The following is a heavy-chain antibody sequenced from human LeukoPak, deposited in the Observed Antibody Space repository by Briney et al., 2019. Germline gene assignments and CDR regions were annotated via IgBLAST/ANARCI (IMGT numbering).Heavy chain of an antibody. CDR3: AKDVELQSPGSYHLFDY. CDR1: GFTFSSYG. CDR2: IRYDGSNK. V-gene: IGHV3-30*02. Sequence: PGGSLRLSCAASGFTFSSYGMHWVRQAPGKGLEWVAFIRYDGSNKYYADSVKGRFTISRDNSKDTLYLQMNSLRAEDTAVYYCAKDVELQSPGSYHLFDYWGQGTLVTVSS. J-gene: IGHJ4*02. D-gene: IGHD1-26*01.